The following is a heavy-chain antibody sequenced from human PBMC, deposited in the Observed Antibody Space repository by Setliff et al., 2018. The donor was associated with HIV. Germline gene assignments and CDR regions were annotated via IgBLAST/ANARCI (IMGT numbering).Heavy chain of an antibody. V-gene: IGHV5-51*01. D-gene: IGHD1-26*01. CDR3: ATLVGTNGVVWFDP. CDR1: GFTFTDYW. Sequence: GESLKISCKGSGFTFTDYWVGWVRQMPEKGLEWMGIIYPDDSDTRYSPSFQGQVTLSADKSINTTYLQWSSLKASDTAMYYCATLVGTNGVVWFDPWGQGTLVTVSS. J-gene: IGHJ5*01. CDR2: IYPDDSDT.